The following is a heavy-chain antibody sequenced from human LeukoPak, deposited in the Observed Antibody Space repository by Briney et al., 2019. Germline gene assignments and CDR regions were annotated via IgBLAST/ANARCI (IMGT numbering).Heavy chain of an antibody. CDR3: ARGGVHYYDTSGYVFGY. Sequence: PGGSLRLSCAASGFIVSDNYMSWVRQAPGKGLEWVAVIYNDGKTYYADSVRDRFTIFSDNSRNTLNLQMNSLRAEDTAVYYRARGGVHYYDTSGYVFGYWGHGTLVTVSS. V-gene: IGHV3-53*01. CDR1: GFIVSDNY. CDR2: IYNDGKT. J-gene: IGHJ4*01. D-gene: IGHD3-22*01.